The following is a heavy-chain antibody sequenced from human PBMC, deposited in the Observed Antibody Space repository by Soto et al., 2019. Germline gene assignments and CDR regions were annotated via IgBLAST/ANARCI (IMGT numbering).Heavy chain of an antibody. CDR3: ARAGGNYYDSSGYYYDLVADY. V-gene: IGHV4-30-2*01. CDR2: IYHSGST. J-gene: IGHJ4*02. D-gene: IGHD3-22*01. Sequence: KPSETLSLTCAVSGGSISSGGYSWSWIRQPPGKGLEWIGYIYHSGSTYYNPSLKSRVTISVDRSKNQFSLKLSSVTAADTAVYYCARAGGNYYDSSGYYYDLVADYWGQGTLVTVSS. CDR1: GGSISSGGYS.